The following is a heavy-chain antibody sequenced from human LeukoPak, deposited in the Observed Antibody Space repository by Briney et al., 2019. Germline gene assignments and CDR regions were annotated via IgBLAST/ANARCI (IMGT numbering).Heavy chain of an antibody. CDR3: AKDSGSGWYYGETFDY. J-gene: IGHJ4*02. Sequence: GGSLRPSCAASGFTFISYGMHWVRQAPGKGLEGVAVISYDGSNKYYADSVKGRFTISRDNSKNTLYLQMNSLRAEDTAVYYCAKDSGSGWYYGETFDYWGQGTLVTVSS. CDR2: ISYDGSNK. D-gene: IGHD6-19*01. CDR1: GFTFISYG. V-gene: IGHV3-30*18.